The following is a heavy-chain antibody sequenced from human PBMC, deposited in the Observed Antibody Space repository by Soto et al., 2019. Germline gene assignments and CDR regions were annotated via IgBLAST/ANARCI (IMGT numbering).Heavy chain of an antibody. D-gene: IGHD6-19*01. CDR2: MNPDTGNT. V-gene: IGHV1-8*01. Sequence: QVQLVQSGAEVEKPGASVKVSCKASGYTFTTYDFNWVRQAPGHGLEWMGWMNPDTGNTGYAQKFQGRVTMTRDTSISTAFRALSGLTAEDTAVYYGARALGYSSTSRLDLWGQGTLVTVSS. CDR3: ARALGYSSTSRLDL. J-gene: IGHJ4*02. CDR1: GYTFTTYD.